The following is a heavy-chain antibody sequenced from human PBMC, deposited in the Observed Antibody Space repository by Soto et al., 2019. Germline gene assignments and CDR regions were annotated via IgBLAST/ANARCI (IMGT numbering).Heavy chain of an antibody. CDR1: GGTFSSYT. D-gene: IGHD3-10*01. V-gene: IGHV1-69*02. Sequence: QVQLVQSGAEVKKPGSSVKVSCKASGGTFSSYTISWVRQAPGQGLEWMGRIIPILGIANYAQKFQGRVTITADKSTSPAYMELSSLRSEDTAVYYCARADHITLVRGVRGYYFDYWGQGTLVTVSS. CDR3: ARADHITLVRGVRGYYFDY. CDR2: IIPILGIA. J-gene: IGHJ4*02.